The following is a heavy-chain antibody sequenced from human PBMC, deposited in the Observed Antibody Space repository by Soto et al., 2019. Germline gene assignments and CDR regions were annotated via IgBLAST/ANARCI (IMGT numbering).Heavy chain of an antibody. J-gene: IGHJ5*02. V-gene: IGHV6-1*01. CDR3: AKGDNLGPKTGYAFDP. CDR2: TYFRSKWYN. Sequence: QVQLQQSGPGLVKPSQTLSLTCAISGDSVSSNTASWNWIRQSPSRGLEWLGRTYFRSKWYNDYAVSVKSRIIINADTSNNQFSLQLNSVTPEDTAVYFCAKGDNLGPKTGYAFDPWGQGIMVTVSS. CDR1: GDSVSSNTAS. D-gene: IGHD5-12*01.